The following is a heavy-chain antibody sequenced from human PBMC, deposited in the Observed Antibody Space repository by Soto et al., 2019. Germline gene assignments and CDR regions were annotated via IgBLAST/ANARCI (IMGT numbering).Heavy chain of an antibody. J-gene: IGHJ2*01. D-gene: IGHD3-16*01. CDR2: IYNSGST. CDR3: ARGRGGYFDL. Sequence: QVQLQESGPGLVKPSETLSLTCTVSGVSISSYYWSWIRQPPGKGLEWIGYIYNSGSTNYNPSLTSRVTISVDTSKNQFSLKVSSVTAADTAVYYCARGRGGYFDLWGRGTLVTVSS. CDR1: GVSISSYY. V-gene: IGHV4-59*12.